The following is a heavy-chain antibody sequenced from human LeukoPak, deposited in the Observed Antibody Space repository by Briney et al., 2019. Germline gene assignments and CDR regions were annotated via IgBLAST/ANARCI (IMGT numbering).Heavy chain of an antibody. Sequence: PGGSLRLSCAASGITFTSHAMSWVRQAPRNGLEWVSLISGSGGHTYYGDSVKGRFTISRDNSKSTLYLQMNSLRAEDTAVYYCAKGGVATMRDGYNYYYYYMEVWGRGTTVTVSS. V-gene: IGHV3-23*01. CDR1: GITFTSHA. CDR3: AKGGVATMRDGYNYYYYYMEV. CDR2: ISGSGGHT. D-gene: IGHD5-24*01. J-gene: IGHJ6*03.